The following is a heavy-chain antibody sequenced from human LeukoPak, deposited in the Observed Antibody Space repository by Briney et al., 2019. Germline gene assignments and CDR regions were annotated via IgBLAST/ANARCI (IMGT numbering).Heavy chain of an antibody. V-gene: IGHV3-30-3*01. D-gene: IGHD6-19*01. CDR1: GFTFSSYA. CDR2: ISYDGSNK. J-gene: IGHJ6*02. CDR3: ARDGAAVAGGSYYYGMDV. Sequence: GGSLRLSCAASGFTFSSYAMHWVRQAPGKGLEWVAVISYDGSNKYYADSVKGRFTISRDNSKNTLYLQMNSLRAEDTAVYYCARDGAAVAGGSYYYGMDVWGQGTTVTVSS.